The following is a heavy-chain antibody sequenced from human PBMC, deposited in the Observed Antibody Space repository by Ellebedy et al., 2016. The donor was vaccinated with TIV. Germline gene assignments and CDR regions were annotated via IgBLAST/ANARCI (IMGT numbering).Heavy chain of an antibody. J-gene: IGHJ4*01. Sequence: SETLSLTCTVSGGSISSTSYYWGWIRQPPGKGLEWIGSVYYSGSTYYNPSLKSRVTISVDTSKNQFSLKLSSVTAADTAVYYCARENSGGSRTGFDYWGQGTLVTVSS. V-gene: IGHV4-39*07. CDR1: GGSISSTSYY. CDR2: VYYSGST. CDR3: ARENSGGSRTGFDY. D-gene: IGHD2-15*01.